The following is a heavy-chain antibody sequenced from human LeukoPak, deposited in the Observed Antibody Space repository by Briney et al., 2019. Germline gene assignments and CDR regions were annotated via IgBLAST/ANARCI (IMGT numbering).Heavy chain of an antibody. CDR1: GFTVSSNY. V-gene: IGHV3-53*01. J-gene: IGHJ4*02. CDR3: ASLRSTHYHFDY. CDR2: IYSGGTT. D-gene: IGHD1-26*01. Sequence: GGSLRLSCAASGFTVSSNYMSWVRQAPGKGLEWVSVIYSGGTTYYADSVKGRITISRDNSKNMLYLQMNSLTAEDTAVYYCASLRSTHYHFDYWGQGTLVTVSS.